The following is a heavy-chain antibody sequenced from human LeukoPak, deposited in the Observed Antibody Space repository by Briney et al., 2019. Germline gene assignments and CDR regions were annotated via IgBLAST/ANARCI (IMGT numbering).Heavy chain of an antibody. CDR2: IIPIFGTA. V-gene: IGHV1-69*01. J-gene: IGHJ4*02. CDR1: GGTFSSYA. Sequence: GSSVKVSCKASGGTFSSYAISWVRQAPGQGLEWMGGIIPIFGTANYAQKFQGRVTITADESTSTAYMELSSLRSDDTAVYYCARINCSGGSCYVGILLFDYWGQGTLVTVSS. CDR3: ARINCSGGSCYVGILLFDY. D-gene: IGHD2-15*01.